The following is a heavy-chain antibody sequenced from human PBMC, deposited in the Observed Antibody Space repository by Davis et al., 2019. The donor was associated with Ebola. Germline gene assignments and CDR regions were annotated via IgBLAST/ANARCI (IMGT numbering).Heavy chain of an antibody. CDR2: IKQDGSEK. CDR1: GFTFSSYW. CDR3: ARTDRGYGDPASTYYYYGMDV. V-gene: IGHV3-7*03. D-gene: IGHD4-17*01. Sequence: PGGSLRLSCAASGFTFSSYWMSWVRQAPGKGLEWVANIKQDGSEKYYVDSVKGRFTISRDNAKNSLYLQMNSLRAEDTAVYYCARTDRGYGDPASTYYYYGMDVWGQGTTVTVSS. J-gene: IGHJ6*02.